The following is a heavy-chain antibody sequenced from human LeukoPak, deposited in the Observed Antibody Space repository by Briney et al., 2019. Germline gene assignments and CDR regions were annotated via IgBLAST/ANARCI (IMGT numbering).Heavy chain of an antibody. CDR1: GFSFSSYA. J-gene: IGHJ4*02. CDR3: AKQTYFWSGFDY. V-gene: IGHV3-23*01. CDR2: ISGSGGRT. D-gene: IGHD3-3*01. Sequence: GGSLRLSCAASGFSFSSYAMSWVRQAPGKGLEWVSAISGSGGRTYYADSVKGRFTISRDNSKNTLYLQMNSLRAEDTAVYYCAKQTYFWSGFDYWGQGTLVTVSS.